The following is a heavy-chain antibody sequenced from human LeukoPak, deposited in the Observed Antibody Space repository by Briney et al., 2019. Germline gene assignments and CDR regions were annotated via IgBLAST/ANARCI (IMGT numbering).Heavy chain of an antibody. V-gene: IGHV1-2*02. J-gene: IGHJ5*02. Sequence: ASVKVSCKASGYTFTGYYMHWVRQAPGQGLEWMGWINPNSGGTNYAQKFQGRVTMTRDTSISTAYVELSRLRSDDTAVYYCARDASAGFLEWTRGEYNWFDPWGQGTLVTVSS. CDR1: GYTFTGYY. D-gene: IGHD3-3*01. CDR2: INPNSGGT. CDR3: ARDASAGFLEWTRGEYNWFDP.